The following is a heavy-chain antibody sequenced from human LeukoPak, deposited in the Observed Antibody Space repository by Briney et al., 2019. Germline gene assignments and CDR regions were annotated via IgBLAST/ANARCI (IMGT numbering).Heavy chain of an antibody. CDR3: AKASAGESGGYSDWYCDV. CDR1: GFTFSSYA. V-gene: IGHV3-23*01. CDR2: ISGSGGST. D-gene: IGHD3-22*01. Sequence: GGSLRLSCAASGFTFSSYAMSWVRQAPGKGLEWVSAISGSGGSTYYADSVKGRFTISRDNSKNTLYLQMNSLRVEDTAVYYCAKASAGESGGYSDWYCDVWGRGTQVTVSS. J-gene: IGHJ2*01.